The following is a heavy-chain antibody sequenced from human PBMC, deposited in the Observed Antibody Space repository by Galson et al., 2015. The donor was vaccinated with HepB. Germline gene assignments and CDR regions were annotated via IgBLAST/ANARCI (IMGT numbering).Heavy chain of an antibody. V-gene: IGHV1-46*01. CDR1: GYTFTSYY. D-gene: IGHD4-11*01. CDR3: ARDGAPHLDYSNYLGRGAFDP. CDR2: INPSGGST. Sequence: VKVSCKASGYTFTSYYIHWVRQAPGQGLEWMGIINPSGGSTSYAQKFQGRVTMTRDTSTSTVYMELSSLRSEDTAVYYCARDGAPHLDYSNYLGRGAFDPWGQGTLVTVSS. J-gene: IGHJ5*02.